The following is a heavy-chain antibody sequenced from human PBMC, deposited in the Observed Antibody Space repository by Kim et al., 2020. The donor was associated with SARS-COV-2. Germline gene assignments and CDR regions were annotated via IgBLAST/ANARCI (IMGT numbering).Heavy chain of an antibody. J-gene: IGHJ6*02. Sequence: GGSLRLSCAASGFNFNNFGMHWVRQAPGKGLELVSLISYYGRKTYYADSLKGRFTISRDSSKNTLYLQMDSLRPEDTAVYFCAKDKSFFMSTFGGESGGMDVWGQGTTVTVSS. CDR3: AKDKSFFMSTFGGESGGMDV. CDR1: GFNFNNFG. CDR2: ISYYGRKT. D-gene: IGHD3-16*01. V-gene: IGHV3-30*18.